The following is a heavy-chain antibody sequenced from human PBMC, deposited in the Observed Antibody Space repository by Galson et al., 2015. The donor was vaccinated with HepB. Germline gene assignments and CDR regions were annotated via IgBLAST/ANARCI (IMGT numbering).Heavy chain of an antibody. Sequence: SLRLSCAASGFTFSSYAMSWVRQAPGKGLEWVSAISGSGGSTYYADSVKGRFTISRDNSKNTLYLQMNSLRAEDTAVYYCAKERDTSLAAESPYDYWGQGTLVTVSS. J-gene: IGHJ4*02. CDR2: ISGSGGST. D-gene: IGHD5-18*01. CDR1: GFTFSSYA. CDR3: AKERDTSLAAESPYDY. V-gene: IGHV3-23*01.